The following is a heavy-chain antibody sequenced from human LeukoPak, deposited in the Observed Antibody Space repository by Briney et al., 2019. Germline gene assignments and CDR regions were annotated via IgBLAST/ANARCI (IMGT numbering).Heavy chain of an antibody. V-gene: IGHV4-39*07. CDR3: ARGNSMVRGVIITGAPLYYFDY. D-gene: IGHD3-10*01. J-gene: IGHJ4*02. Sequence: SETLSLTCTVSGGSISSDSYYWGWIRQPPGKGLEWIGSIFYSGSTYYNPSLKSRVTVTVDTSRNQFSLKLSSVTAADTAVYYCARGNSMVRGVIITGAPLYYFDYWGQGTLVTVSS. CDR2: IFYSGST. CDR1: GGSISSDSYY.